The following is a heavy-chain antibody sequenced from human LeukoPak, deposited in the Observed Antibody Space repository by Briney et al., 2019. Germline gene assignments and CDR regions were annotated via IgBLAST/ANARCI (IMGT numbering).Heavy chain of an antibody. J-gene: IGHJ4*02. CDR1: GYSISSGYY. CDR3: AREVYYYDSSGYFGSNYFDY. Sequence: SETLSLTCTVSGYSISSGYYWGWIRQPPGKGLEWIGSIYHSGSTYYNPSLKSRVTISVDTSKNQFSLKLSSVTAADTAVYYCAREVYYYDSSGYFGSNYFDYWGQGTLVTVSS. CDR2: IYHSGST. D-gene: IGHD3-22*01. V-gene: IGHV4-38-2*02.